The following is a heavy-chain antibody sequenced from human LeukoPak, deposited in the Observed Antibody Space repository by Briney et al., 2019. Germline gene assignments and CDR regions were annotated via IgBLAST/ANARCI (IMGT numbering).Heavy chain of an antibody. V-gene: IGHV3-7*01. Sequence: GGSLRLSCAASGFTFSSYGMHWVRQAPGKGLEWVANIKQDGSEKYYVDSVKGRFTISRDNAKNSLYLQMNSLRAEDTAVYYCARDHEGDYYDSSGYYPSDYWGQGTLVTVSS. D-gene: IGHD3-22*01. CDR1: GFTFSSYG. CDR3: ARDHEGDYYDSSGYYPSDY. J-gene: IGHJ4*02. CDR2: IKQDGSEK.